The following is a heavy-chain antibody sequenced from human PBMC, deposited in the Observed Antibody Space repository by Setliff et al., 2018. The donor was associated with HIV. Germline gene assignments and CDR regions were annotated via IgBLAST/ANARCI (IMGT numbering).Heavy chain of an antibody. CDR2: IHTTGST. CDR1: GGSISSSSYY. J-gene: IGHJ5*02. Sequence: SETLSLTCTVSGGSISSSSYYWGWIRLPAGKGLEWIGQIHTTGSTNYNPSLKSRVTISMDTSKNQFSLNLNSVTATDTAVYYCAKRTFGSGRLDPWGQGTLVTVSS. V-gene: IGHV4-61*09. D-gene: IGHD3-16*01. CDR3: AKRTFGSGRLDP.